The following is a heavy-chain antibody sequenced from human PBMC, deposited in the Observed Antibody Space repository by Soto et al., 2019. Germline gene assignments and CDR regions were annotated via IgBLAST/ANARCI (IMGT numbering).Heavy chain of an antibody. D-gene: IGHD2-2*01. CDR3: ARDPHAPYCSSTSCYPRDDAFDI. CDR1: GGTFSSYA. J-gene: IGHJ3*02. Sequence: VASVKVSCKASGGTFSSYAISWVRQAPGQGLEWMGGIIPIFGTANYAQKFQGRVTITADESTSTAYMELSSLRSEDTAVYYCARDPHAPYCSSTSCYPRDDAFDIWGQGTMVTVSS. CDR2: IIPIFGTA. V-gene: IGHV1-69*13.